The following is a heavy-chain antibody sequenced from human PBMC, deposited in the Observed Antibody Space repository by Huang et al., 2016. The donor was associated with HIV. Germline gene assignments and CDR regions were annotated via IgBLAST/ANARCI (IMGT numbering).Heavy chain of an antibody. Sequence: QLQLQESGPGLVKPSETLSLTCTVSGGSIRSDNYYWGWLRQPPGKGLERIGSIYYSGSTYYNPSLKRRVTRTVDTSKNHFSLRMRSVTAADTAVYYCARLPGSITMIRGVITDPYWGQGTLVTVSS. J-gene: IGHJ4*02. V-gene: IGHV4-39*02. CDR3: ARLPGSITMIRGVITDPY. CDR1: GGSIRSDNYY. D-gene: IGHD3-10*01. CDR2: IYYSGST.